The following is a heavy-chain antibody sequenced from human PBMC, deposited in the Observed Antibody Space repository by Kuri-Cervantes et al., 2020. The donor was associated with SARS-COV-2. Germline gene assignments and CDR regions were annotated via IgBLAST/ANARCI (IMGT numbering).Heavy chain of an antibody. CDR2: IKQDGSEK. J-gene: IGHJ6*02. V-gene: IGHV3-7*05. D-gene: IGHD6-19*01. Sequence: GGSLRLSCAASGFTFSSYWMSWVRQAPGKGLEWVANIKQDGSEKYYVDSVKGRFTISRDNAKNSLYLQMNSLRAEDTAVYYCARGVGAAVAGTLITIYYYYGMDAWGQGTTVTVSS. CDR3: ARGVGAAVAGTLITIYYYYGMDA. CDR1: GFTFSSYW.